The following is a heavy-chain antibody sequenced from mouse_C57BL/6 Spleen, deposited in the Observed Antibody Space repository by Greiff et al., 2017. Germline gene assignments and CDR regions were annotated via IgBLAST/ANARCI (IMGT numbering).Heavy chain of an antibody. CDR3: ARGSYVREGWFAY. J-gene: IGHJ3*01. CDR2: IYPGDGDT. CDR1: GYAFSSSW. V-gene: IGHV1-82*01. D-gene: IGHD1-1*01. Sequence: QVQLKQSGPELVKPGASVKISCKASGYAFSSSWMNWVKQRPGKGLEWIGRIYPGDGDTNYNGKFKGKATLTADKSSSTAYMQLSSLTSEDSAVYFCARGSYVREGWFAYWGQGTLVTVSA.